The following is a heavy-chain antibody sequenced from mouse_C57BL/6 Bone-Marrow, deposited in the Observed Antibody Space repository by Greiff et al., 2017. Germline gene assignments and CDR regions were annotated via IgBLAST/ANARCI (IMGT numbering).Heavy chain of an antibody. CDR2: IDPSDSYT. Sequence: QVQLQQPGAELVRPGTSVKLSCKASGYTFTSYWMHWVKQRPGQGLEWIGVIDPSDSYTNYNQKFKGKATLTVDTSSSTAYMQLSSLTSEDSAVYYYARGWLRDYCGQGTTLTVSS. J-gene: IGHJ2*01. D-gene: IGHD2-2*01. CDR3: ARGWLRDY. CDR1: GYTFTSYW. V-gene: IGHV1-59*01.